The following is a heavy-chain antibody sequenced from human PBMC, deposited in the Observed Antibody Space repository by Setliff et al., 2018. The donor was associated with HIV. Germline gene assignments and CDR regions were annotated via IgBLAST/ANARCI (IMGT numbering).Heavy chain of an antibody. D-gene: IGHD3-10*02. CDR1: GDSITSGHYY. CDR3: ARSGSYVGPIQH. V-gene: IGHV4-61*01. CDR2: IYYSGST. J-gene: IGHJ1*01. Sequence: SETLSLTCTVSGDSITSGHYYWSWIRQPPGKGLEWIGYIYYSGSTNYNPSLKSRVTISVDTSKNQFSLKLSSVTAADTAVYYCARSGSYVGPIQHWGQGTLVTSPQ.